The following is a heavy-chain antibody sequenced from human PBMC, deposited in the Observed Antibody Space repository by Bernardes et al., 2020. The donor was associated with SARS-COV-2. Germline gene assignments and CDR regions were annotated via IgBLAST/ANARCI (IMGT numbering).Heavy chain of an antibody. J-gene: IGHJ4*02. V-gene: IGHV3-30-3*01. D-gene: IGHD1-7*01. CDR3: TRGRELELITWFYY. CDR2: ISNDGRIK. CDR1: GFTFSSSA. Sequence: GGSLRLSCTASGFTFSSSAMHWVRQAPGKGPEWVAVISNDGRIKYYTDSVKGRFTISRDNSKNTLYLLMNSLRTDDTAVYYCTRGRELELITWFYYWGQGTLVTVSS.